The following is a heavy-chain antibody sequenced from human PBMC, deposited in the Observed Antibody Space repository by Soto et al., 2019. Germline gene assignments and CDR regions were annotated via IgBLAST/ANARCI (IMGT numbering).Heavy chain of an antibody. Sequence: QVQLVESGGGLVKPGGSLRLSCAASGFTFSDYYMSWIRQAPGKGLEWVSYISSSGSTIYYADSVKGRFTISRDNAKNSLYLQMNSLRAEDTAVYYCARARGYCSGGSCYFRGDFDIWGQGTMVTVSS. CDR1: GFTFSDYY. J-gene: IGHJ3*02. CDR3: ARARGYCSGGSCYFRGDFDI. D-gene: IGHD2-15*01. CDR2: ISSSGSTI. V-gene: IGHV3-11*01.